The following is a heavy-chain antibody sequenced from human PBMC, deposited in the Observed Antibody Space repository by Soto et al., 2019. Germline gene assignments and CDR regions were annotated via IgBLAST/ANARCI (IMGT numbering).Heavy chain of an antibody. CDR2: ISSSSSYI. D-gene: IGHD3-16*02. CDR3: ARAPSIAWVSYFDY. V-gene: IGHV3-21*01. CDR1: GFTFSSYS. J-gene: IGHJ4*02. Sequence: PGGSLRLSCAASGFTFSSYSMNWVRQAPGKGLEWVSSISSSSSYIYYADSVKGRFTISRDNAKNSLYLQMNSLRAEDTAVYYCARAPSIAWVSYFDYWGQGTLVTVSS.